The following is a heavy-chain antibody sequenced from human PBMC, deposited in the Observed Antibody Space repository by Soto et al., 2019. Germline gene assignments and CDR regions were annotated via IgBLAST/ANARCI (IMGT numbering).Heavy chain of an antibody. Sequence: QVHLVQSGAEVKKPGASVRVSCKPSGYTLTNYAIQWVRQAAGQRLEWLGWIDPGSAHATYSQKFQGRTTLSRDYSASTFDLDLSSLTSEDTAVYFCTRDLNGGNPFEYWGQGTLVTVSS. CDR1: GYTLTNYA. CDR3: TRDLNGGNPFEY. CDR2: IDPGSAHA. J-gene: IGHJ4*02. D-gene: IGHD2-8*01. V-gene: IGHV1-3*01.